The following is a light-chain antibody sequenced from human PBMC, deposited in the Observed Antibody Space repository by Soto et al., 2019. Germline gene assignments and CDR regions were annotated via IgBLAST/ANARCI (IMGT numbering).Light chain of an antibody. CDR2: GAS. CDR1: QGVRSD. CDR3: QQYGSSPRT. J-gene: IGKJ1*01. V-gene: IGKV3-20*01. Sequence: EIAMTQSQATLSVSLGDRATLXCRASQGVRSDLAWYQQKAGQSPRLLIYGASTRAAETPARFSGSGSGTDFTLTISRLEPEDFAVYYCQQYGSSPRTFGQGTKVDIK.